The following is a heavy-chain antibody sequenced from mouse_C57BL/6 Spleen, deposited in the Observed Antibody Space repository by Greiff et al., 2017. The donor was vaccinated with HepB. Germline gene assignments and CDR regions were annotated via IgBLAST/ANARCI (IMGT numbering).Heavy chain of an antibody. CDR2: IYPGDGDT. CDR1: GYAFSSSW. J-gene: IGHJ1*03. CDR3: ARRELRLRGYFDV. V-gene: IGHV1-82*01. D-gene: IGHD3-2*02. Sequence: VKLMESGPELVKPGASVKISCKASGYAFSSSWMNWVKQRPGKGLEWIGRIYPGDGDTNYNGKFKGKATLTADKSSSTAYMQLSSLTSEDSAVYFCARRELRLRGYFDVWGTGTTVTVSS.